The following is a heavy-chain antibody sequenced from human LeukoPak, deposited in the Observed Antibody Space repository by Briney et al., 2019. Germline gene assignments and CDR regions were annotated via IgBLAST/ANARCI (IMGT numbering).Heavy chain of an antibody. V-gene: IGHV3-49*04. D-gene: IGHD6-13*01. J-gene: IGHJ5*02. CDR2: IRSKAYGGTT. CDR3: TRDGLSSSWYRVGWFDP. Sequence: HSGRSLRLSCTASGLTFGDYAMSWVRQAPGKGLEWVGFIRSKAYGGTTEYAASVKGRFTISRDDSKSIAYLQMNSLKTEDAAVYYCTRDGLSSSWYRVGWFDPWGQGTLVTVSS. CDR1: GLTFGDYA.